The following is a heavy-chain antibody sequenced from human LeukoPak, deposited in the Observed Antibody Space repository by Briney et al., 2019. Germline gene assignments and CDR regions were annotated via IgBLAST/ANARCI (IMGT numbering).Heavy chain of an antibody. CDR1: GYRFTNFD. CDR2: MNTDNGNT. J-gene: IGHJ4*02. Sequence: GASVKISCKTSGYRFTNFDINWVRQAPGQGLEWMGWMNTDNGNTGDAQKFQGRVSMSGDTSISTAFMVLSSLRSDDTAVYCCARGPRESSSSDYWGQGTLVTVSS. CDR3: ARGPRESSSSDY. D-gene: IGHD6-13*01. V-gene: IGHV1-8*01.